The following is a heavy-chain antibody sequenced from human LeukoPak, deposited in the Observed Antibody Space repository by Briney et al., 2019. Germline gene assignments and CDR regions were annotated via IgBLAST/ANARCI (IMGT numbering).Heavy chain of an antibody. CDR3: ARAKWELKSPFDY. J-gene: IGHJ4*02. Sequence: ASVKVSCKASGYTFTGYYMHWVRQAPGQGLEWMGWINPNSGGTNYAQKFQGRVTMTRDASISTAYMELSRLRSDDTAVYYCARAKWELKSPFDYWGQGTLVTVSS. CDR1: GYTFTGYY. CDR2: INPNSGGT. D-gene: IGHD1-26*01. V-gene: IGHV1-2*02.